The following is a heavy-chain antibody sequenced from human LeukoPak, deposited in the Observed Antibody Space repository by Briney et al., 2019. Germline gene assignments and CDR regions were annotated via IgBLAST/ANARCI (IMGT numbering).Heavy chain of an antibody. CDR3: ARAGWHFWSGYYTGNWFDP. Sequence: PSETLSLTCTVSGGSISSYYWSWIRQPPGKGLEWIGYIYYSGSTNYNPSLKSRVTISVDTSKNQFSLKLSSVTAADTAVYYCARAGWHFWSGYYTGNWFDPWGQGTLVTVSS. J-gene: IGHJ5*02. CDR2: IYYSGST. D-gene: IGHD3-3*02. V-gene: IGHV4-59*01. CDR1: GGSISSYY.